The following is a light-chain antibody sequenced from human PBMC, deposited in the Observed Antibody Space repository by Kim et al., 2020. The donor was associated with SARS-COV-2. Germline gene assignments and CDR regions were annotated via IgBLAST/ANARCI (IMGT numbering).Light chain of an antibody. CDR3: QSYDSSLSGWV. J-gene: IGLJ3*02. CDR2: GNS. V-gene: IGLV1-40*01. CDR1: SSSIGAGYD. Sequence: QGVTSSCTRSSSSIGAGYDVHWYQQLPGTAPKLLIYGNSNRPSGVPDRFSGSKSGTSASLAITGLQAEDEADYYCQSYDSSLSGWVFGGGTQLTVL.